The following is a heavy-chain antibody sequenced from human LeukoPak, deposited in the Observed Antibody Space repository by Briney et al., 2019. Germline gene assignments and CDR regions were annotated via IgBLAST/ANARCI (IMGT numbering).Heavy chain of an antibody. V-gene: IGHV4-34*01. J-gene: IGHJ5*02. Sequence: SETLSLTCAVYGGSFSGYYWSWIRQPPGKGLEWIGEINHSGSTNYNPSLKSRVTISVDTSKNQFSLKLSSVTAADTAVYYCAILGDYGDYPFDPWGQGTLVTVSS. CDR2: INHSGST. D-gene: IGHD4-17*01. CDR3: AILGDYGDYPFDP. CDR1: GGSFSGYY.